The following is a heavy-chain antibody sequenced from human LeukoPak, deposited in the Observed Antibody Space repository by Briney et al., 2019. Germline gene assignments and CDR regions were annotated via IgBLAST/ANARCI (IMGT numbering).Heavy chain of an antibody. V-gene: IGHV3-74*01. J-gene: IGHJ5*02. Sequence: GGSLGLSCAASGFTFSSYWMHWVRQAPGKGLVWVSRINTDGSSTSYADSVKGRFTISRDNAKNTLYLQMNSLRVEDTAVYYCARDLLFDWSGHWGQGTLVTVSS. CDR2: INTDGSST. CDR1: GFTFSSYW. D-gene: IGHD3-16*01. CDR3: ARDLLFDWSGH.